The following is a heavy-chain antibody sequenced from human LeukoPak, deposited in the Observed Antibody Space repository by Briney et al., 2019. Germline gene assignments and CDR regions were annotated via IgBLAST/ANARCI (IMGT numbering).Heavy chain of an antibody. D-gene: IGHD2-15*01. Sequence: SETLSLTCGVSGCSISTYYWSWIRQPPGKGLEWIAYIHYSGSTNTNYNHCLKSRVNISVDAYKNKFSLKLRSVTAADTAVYYCARGYCSGGSCSLLDYWGQGTLVTVCS. CDR2: IHYSGSTNT. CDR3: ARGYCSGGSCSLLDY. V-gene: IGHV4-59*01. CDR1: GCSISTYY. J-gene: IGHJ4*02.